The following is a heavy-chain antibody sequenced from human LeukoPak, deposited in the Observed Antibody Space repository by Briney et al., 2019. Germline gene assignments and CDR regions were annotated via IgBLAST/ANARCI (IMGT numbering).Heavy chain of an antibody. CDR2: INHSGST. J-gene: IGHJ4*02. D-gene: IGHD3-22*01. CDR1: GGSFSGYY. V-gene: IGHV4-34*01. Sequence: SETLCLTCAVYGGSFSGYYWSWIRQPPGKGLEWIWEINHSGSTNYNPSLKSRVTISVDTSKNQFSLKLSSVTAADTAVYYCARSGYYYDSSGYSWPSDYWGQGTLVTVSS. CDR3: ARSGYYYDSSGYSWPSDY.